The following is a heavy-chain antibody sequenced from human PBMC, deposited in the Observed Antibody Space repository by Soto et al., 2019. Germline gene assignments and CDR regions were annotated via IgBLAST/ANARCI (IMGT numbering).Heavy chain of an antibody. CDR3: ASSWYFDHYYYGMDV. CDR1: GYTFTSYA. CDR2: INAGNGNT. D-gene: IGHD6-13*01. J-gene: IGHJ6*02. V-gene: IGHV1-3*01. Sequence: QVQLVQSGAEVKKPGASVKVSCKASGYTFTSYAMHWVRQAPGQRLEWMGWINAGNGNTKDSQKFQGRVTITRDTSASTAYMELSSLRSEDTAVYYCASSWYFDHYYYGMDVWGQGTTVTVSS.